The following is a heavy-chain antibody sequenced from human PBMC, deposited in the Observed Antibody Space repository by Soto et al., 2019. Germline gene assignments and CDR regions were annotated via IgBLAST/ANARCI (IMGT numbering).Heavy chain of an antibody. D-gene: IGHD1-7*01. J-gene: IGHJ6*02. V-gene: IGHV1-69*13. CDR1: GGTFSNYA. Sequence: GASVKVSCKASGGTFSNYAISWVRQAPGQGLEWMGGIIPIFGTVNYAQKFQGRVTITADASTSTAYIELSSLRSEDTAVYYCARVGVTGTPPYYVNYGMDVWGQGTTVTVSS. CDR3: ARVGVTGTPPYYVNYGMDV. CDR2: IIPIFGTV.